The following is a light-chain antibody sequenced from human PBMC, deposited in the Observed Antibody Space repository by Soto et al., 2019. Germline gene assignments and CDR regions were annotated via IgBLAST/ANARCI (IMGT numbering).Light chain of an antibody. J-gene: IGKJ1*01. CDR1: QSVSSN. Sequence: EIVMTQSPVTLSVSPGERATLSCRAGQSVSSNLAWYQQKPGQAPRLLIYGASTRATGIPARFTGSGSGTEFTLTISSLQFDDFATYYCQQYNSYSPTWTFGQGTKVDI. V-gene: IGKV3-15*01. CDR2: GAS. CDR3: QQYNSYSPTWT.